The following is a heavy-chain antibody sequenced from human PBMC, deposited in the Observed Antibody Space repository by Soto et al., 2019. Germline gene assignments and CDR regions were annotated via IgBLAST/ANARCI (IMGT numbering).Heavy chain of an antibody. CDR1: GFTFSSYA. Sequence: GGSLRLSCAASGFTFSSYAMSWVRQVPGKGLEWVSAISGSGGSTYYADSVKGRFTISRDNSKNTLYLQMNSLMAEDTAVYYCALQITIFGVAPLDYWGQGTLVTVSS. CDR2: ISGSGGST. D-gene: IGHD3-3*01. V-gene: IGHV3-23*01. CDR3: ALQITIFGVAPLDY. J-gene: IGHJ4*02.